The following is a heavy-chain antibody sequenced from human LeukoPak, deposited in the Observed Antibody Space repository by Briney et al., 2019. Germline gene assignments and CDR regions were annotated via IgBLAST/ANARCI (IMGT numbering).Heavy chain of an antibody. J-gene: IGHJ4*02. V-gene: IGHV3-53*01. D-gene: IGHD2-21*02. Sequence: PGGSLILSWAAAGFTVSSNYMRWVCQAPGKGLEWVSVIYSGGSTYYADSVKGRFTISRDNSKNTLYLQMNSLRAADTAVYYCASGTRERGVVTAMPLGYWGQGTLVTVSS. CDR3: ASGTRERGVVTAMPLGY. CDR1: GFTVSSNY. CDR2: IYSGGST.